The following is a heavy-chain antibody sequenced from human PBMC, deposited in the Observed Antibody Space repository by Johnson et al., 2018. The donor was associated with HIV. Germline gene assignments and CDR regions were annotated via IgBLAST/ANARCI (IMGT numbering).Heavy chain of an antibody. CDR2: IWYDGSNK. V-gene: IGHV3-30*19. CDR1: GFTFSSYG. J-gene: IGHJ3*02. Sequence: QVQLVESGGGVVQPGRSLRLSCAASGFTFSSYGMHWVRQAPGKGLEWVAVIWYDGSNKYYADSVKGRFTISRDNSKNTLYLQMNSLRAEDTAVYYCAREGFWGSGSYYNPDAFDIWGQGTMVTVSS. D-gene: IGHD3-10*01. CDR3: AREGFWGSGSYYNPDAFDI.